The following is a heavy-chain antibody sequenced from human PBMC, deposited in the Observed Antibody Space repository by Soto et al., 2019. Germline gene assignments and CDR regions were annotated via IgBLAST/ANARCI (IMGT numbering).Heavy chain of an antibody. CDR3: ARFTSSSDLLFDY. V-gene: IGHV3-23*01. Sequence: GGSLRLSCAASGFSFGSYALSWVRQAPGKGLEWVSTISGSDGKTFYADSVKGRFSISRDTSQSTLYLQMNSLRSDDTAVYYCARFTSSSDLLFDYWGQGTLVTVSS. J-gene: IGHJ4*02. CDR1: GFSFGSYA. CDR2: ISGSDGKT. D-gene: IGHD6-6*01.